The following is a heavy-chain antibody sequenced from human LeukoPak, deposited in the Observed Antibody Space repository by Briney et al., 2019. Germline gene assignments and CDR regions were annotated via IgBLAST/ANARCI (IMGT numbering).Heavy chain of an antibody. Sequence: GGSLRLSCAASEFTFSSYSMNWVRQAPGKGLEWVSYITNSGNSKSYADSVKGRFTISRDSTKNSLYLQMNSLRAEDTAVYYCVRMAGKGKLPDYWGQGVLVTVSS. J-gene: IGHJ4*02. V-gene: IGHV3-48*01. CDR3: VRMAGKGKLPDY. D-gene: IGHD6-19*01. CDR2: ITNSGNSK. CDR1: EFTFSSYS.